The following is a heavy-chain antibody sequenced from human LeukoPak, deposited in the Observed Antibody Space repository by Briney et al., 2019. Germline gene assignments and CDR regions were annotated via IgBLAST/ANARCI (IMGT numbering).Heavy chain of an antibody. CDR3: AKDLGDQEAFDI. V-gene: IGHV3-21*01. CDR2: ISSSSSYI. CDR1: GFTFGSYS. D-gene: IGHD3-10*01. J-gene: IGHJ3*02. Sequence: GGSLRLSWAASGFTFGSYSMNWVRQAPGKGLEWVSSISSSSSYIYYADSVKGRFTISRDNAKNSLYLQMNSLRAEDTAVYYCAKDLGDQEAFDIWGQGTMVTVSS.